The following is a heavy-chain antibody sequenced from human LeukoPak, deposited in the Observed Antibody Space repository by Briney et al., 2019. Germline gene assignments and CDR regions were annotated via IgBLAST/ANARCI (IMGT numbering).Heavy chain of an antibody. CDR1: GGTFSSYA. Sequence: SVKVSCKASGGTFSSYAISWVRQAPGQGLEWMGGIIPIFGTANYAQKFQGRVTITADESTSTAYMELSSLRSEDTAVYYCARVYGDSSGFDYWGQGTLVTVSS. CDR2: IIPIFGTA. D-gene: IGHD3-22*01. J-gene: IGHJ4*02. V-gene: IGHV1-69*13. CDR3: ARVYGDSSGFDY.